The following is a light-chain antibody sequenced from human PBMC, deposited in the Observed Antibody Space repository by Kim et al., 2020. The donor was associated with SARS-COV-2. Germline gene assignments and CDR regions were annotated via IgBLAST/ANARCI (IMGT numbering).Light chain of an antibody. CDR1: QSIGSW. Sequence: ASIGDRVTITCRASQSIGSWVAWYQQKPGKAPQLLMSDASSLESGVPSRFSGSGSETNFTLTITSLQPDDFATYYCQQYTSSYPTFGQGTKVDIK. CDR3: QQYTSSYPT. CDR2: DAS. J-gene: IGKJ1*01. V-gene: IGKV1-5*01.